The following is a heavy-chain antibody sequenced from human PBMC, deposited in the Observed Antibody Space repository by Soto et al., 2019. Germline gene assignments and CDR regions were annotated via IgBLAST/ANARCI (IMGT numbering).Heavy chain of an antibody. D-gene: IGHD3-3*01. Sequence: QVQLVQSGAEVQTPGSSVMVSCKTAGRTFLISAIAWVRQAPGQGLEWMGGIIPILGTIHIAQNFQGRVNCTSVRSRSTAYVDLSSLRSSVTATYFFARGKEWAQPSNHYYFDYWGQGSQVIVSS. V-gene: IGHV1-69*10. CDR3: ARGKEWAQPSNHYYFDY. CDR2: IIPILGTI. CDR1: GRTFLISA. J-gene: IGHJ4*02.